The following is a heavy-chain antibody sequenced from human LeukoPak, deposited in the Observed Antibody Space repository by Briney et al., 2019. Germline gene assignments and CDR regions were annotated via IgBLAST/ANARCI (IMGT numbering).Heavy chain of an antibody. CDR1: GFTFDDYA. V-gene: IGHV3-11*01. CDR3: ARGVSRAFDY. CDR2: ISNSGSTI. Sequence: GRSLRLSCAASGFTFDDYAMHWVRQAPGKGLEWVSYISNSGSTIYYADSVKGRFTISRDNAKNSLYLQMNSLRAEDTAVYYCARGVSRAFDYWGQGTLITVSS. J-gene: IGHJ4*02.